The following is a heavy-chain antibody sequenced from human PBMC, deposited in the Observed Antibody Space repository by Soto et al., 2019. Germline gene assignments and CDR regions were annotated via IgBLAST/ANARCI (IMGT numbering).Heavy chain of an antibody. CDR2: IDYSGST. V-gene: IGHV4-34*01. J-gene: IGHJ6*02. CDR1: GVSISSYY. Sequence: SETLSLTCAVSGVSISSYYWGWIRQPPGKGLEWIGEIDYSGSTTYNPSLKSRVTISIDTSKNQFSLKVNSVSAADTAVYYCARWKFEVFTMRSYYYGMDVWGQGTTVTVSS. D-gene: IGHD1-1*01. CDR3: ARWKFEVFTMRSYYYGMDV.